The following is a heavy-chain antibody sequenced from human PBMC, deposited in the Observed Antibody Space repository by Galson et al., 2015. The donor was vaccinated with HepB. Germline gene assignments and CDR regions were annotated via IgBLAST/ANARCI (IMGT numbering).Heavy chain of an antibody. J-gene: IGHJ5*02. CDR3: AKDILHWSFDP. CDR1: GFGIYYNA. V-gene: IGHV3-23*01. D-gene: IGHD2-8*02. CDR2: IGGSSTRT. Sequence: SLRLSCAASGFGIYYNATAWVRQAPGKGLEWVAAIGGSSTRTDYAASVQGRFTISRDTSRNILYLHLNFLRAEDTAVYYCAKDILHWSFDPWGQGTLVTVSS.